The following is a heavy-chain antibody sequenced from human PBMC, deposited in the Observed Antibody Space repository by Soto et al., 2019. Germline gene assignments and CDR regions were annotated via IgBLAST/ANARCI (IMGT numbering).Heavy chain of an antibody. Sequence: PSETLSLTCAVYGGSFSGYYWSWIRQPPGKGLEWIGEINHSGSTNYNPSLKSRVTISVDTSKNQFSLKLSSVTAADTAVHYCARGGVLWFGELSRNWFDPWAREPWSPSP. CDR3: ARGGVLWFGELSRNWFDP. D-gene: IGHD3-10*01. J-gene: IGHJ5*02. CDR2: INHSGST. CDR1: GGSFSGYY. V-gene: IGHV4-34*01.